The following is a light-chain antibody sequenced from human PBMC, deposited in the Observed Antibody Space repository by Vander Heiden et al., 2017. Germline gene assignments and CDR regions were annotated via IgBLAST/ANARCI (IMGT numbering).Light chain of an antibody. CDR3: DSYTSSSTYV. CDR2: DVS. J-gene: IGLJ1*01. V-gene: IGLV2-14*03. Sequence: QSALTQPASVSGSPGQSLTIPCTGTSSDIGGYNFVSWYQQHPGKAPKLMIYDVSNRPSGVSNRFSGSKSGTTASLTISGLQAEDEADYYCDSYTSSSTYVFGTGTKVTGL. CDR1: SSDIGGYNF.